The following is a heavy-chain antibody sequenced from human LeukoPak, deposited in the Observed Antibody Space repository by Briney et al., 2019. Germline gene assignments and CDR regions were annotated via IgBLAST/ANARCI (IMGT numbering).Heavy chain of an antibody. CDR2: MNPNSGNT. Sequence: ASVTVSCKASGYTFTSYDINWVRQAPGQGLEWMGWMNPNSGNTGYAQKFQGRVTMTRNTSISTAYMELSSLRSEDTTVYYCARLYYYGSGRELNWFDPWGQGTLVTVSS. CDR1: GYTFTSYD. CDR3: ARLYYYGSGRELNWFDP. V-gene: IGHV1-8*01. J-gene: IGHJ5*02. D-gene: IGHD3-10*01.